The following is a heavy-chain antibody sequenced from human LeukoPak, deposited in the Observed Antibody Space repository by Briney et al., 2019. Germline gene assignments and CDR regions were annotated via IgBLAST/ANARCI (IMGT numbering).Heavy chain of an antibody. CDR1: GFTFSSYG. CDR3: ARDGIGGAAYYYYGMDV. J-gene: IGHJ6*02. Sequence: GGSLRLSCAASGFTFSSYGMSWVRQAPGKGLEWVANIKQDGSEKYYVDSVKGRFTISRDNAKNSLYLQMNSLRAEDTAVYYCARDGIGGAAYYYYGMDVWGQGTTVTVSS. V-gene: IGHV3-7*01. D-gene: IGHD1-26*01. CDR2: IKQDGSEK.